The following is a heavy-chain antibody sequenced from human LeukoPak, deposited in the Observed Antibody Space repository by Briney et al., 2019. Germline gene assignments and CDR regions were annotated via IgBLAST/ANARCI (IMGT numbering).Heavy chain of an antibody. Sequence: ASVKVSCKASGYTFTGYYMHWVRQAPGQGLEWMGWINPNSGGTNYAQKLQGRVTMTTDTSTSTAYMELRSLRSDDTAVYYCATASRYCSGGSCYPADYYYYMDVWGKGTTVTISS. J-gene: IGHJ6*03. D-gene: IGHD2-15*01. CDR3: ATASRYCSGGSCYPADYYYYMDV. CDR2: INPNSGGT. CDR1: GYTFTGYY. V-gene: IGHV1-2*02.